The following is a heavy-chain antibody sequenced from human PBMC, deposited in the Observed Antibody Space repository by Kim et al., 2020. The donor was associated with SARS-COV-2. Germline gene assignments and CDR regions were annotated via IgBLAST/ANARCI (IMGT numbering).Heavy chain of an antibody. Sequence: DSVKARFTISADNSKNTLYLQIDALRVEDTALYYCAKKRGWGAPYFYGMDVWGQGTTVIVSS. CDR3: AKKRGWGAPYFYGMDV. J-gene: IGHJ6*02. D-gene: IGHD1-26*01. V-gene: IGHV3-33*06.